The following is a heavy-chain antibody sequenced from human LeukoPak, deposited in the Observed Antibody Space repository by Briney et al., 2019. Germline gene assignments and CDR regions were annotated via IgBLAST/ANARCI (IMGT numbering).Heavy chain of an antibody. V-gene: IGHV3-30*18. CDR2: ISYDGRNN. CDR3: AKLGFDSSGSHTLFDY. Sequence: GGSLRLSCAASGFTFSSYAMHWVRQGPGKGLEWVAIISYDGRNNHYADSVKGRFTISRDNPKKTLHLQMNSLRAEDTAVYYCAKLGFDSSGSHTLFDYWGQGTQVTVSS. J-gene: IGHJ4*02. CDR1: GFTFSSYA. D-gene: IGHD3-22*01.